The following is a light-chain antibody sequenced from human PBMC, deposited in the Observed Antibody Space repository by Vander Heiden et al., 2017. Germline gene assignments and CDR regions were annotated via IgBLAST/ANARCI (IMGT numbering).Light chain of an antibody. V-gene: IGKV1-5*01. Sequence: DIQMTQSPSTLSASAGDRVTITCRSSQSISSWLCWYQQKPGKAPKLLIYDSSSLESGVPSRFSGSGSGTEFSLTISSLQPDNFATYYCQQDNSYSWTFGQGTKVEIK. J-gene: IGKJ1*01. CDR3: QQDNSYSWT. CDR1: QSISSW. CDR2: DSS.